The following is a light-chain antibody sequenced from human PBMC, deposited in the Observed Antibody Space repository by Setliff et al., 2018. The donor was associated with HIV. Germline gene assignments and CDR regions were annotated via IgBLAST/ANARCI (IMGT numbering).Light chain of an antibody. J-gene: IGLJ3*02. CDR2: DVS. CDR3: CSYVSGDTWI. CDR1: SNDVGVYSY. Sequence: QSVLTQPASVSGSPGQSITISCTGTSNDVGVYSYVSWYQHHPGKAPKLIIYDVSRRPPGISNRFSGSKTGNSASLTISGLHTEDEADYYCCSYVSGDTWIFGGGTKVTVL. V-gene: IGLV2-14*03.